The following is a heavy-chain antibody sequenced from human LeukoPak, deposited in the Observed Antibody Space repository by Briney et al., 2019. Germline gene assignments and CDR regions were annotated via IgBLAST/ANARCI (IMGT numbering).Heavy chain of an antibody. V-gene: IGHV3-23*01. CDR1: GFTLSNSA. D-gene: IGHD5-24*01. CDR2: ISGSGSGGST. Sequence: GGSLRLFCAASGFTLSNSAMSWVRQAPGKGLEWVSNISGSGSGGSTYYADSVKGRFTISRDNSKNTLYLQMNSLRAEDTAVYYCAKSGYNRFDFWGQGTLVTVSS. J-gene: IGHJ4*02. CDR3: AKSGYNRFDF.